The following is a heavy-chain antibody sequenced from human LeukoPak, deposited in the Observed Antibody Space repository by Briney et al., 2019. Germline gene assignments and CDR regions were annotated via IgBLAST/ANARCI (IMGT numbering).Heavy chain of an antibody. J-gene: IGHJ4*02. V-gene: IGHV1-46*01. D-gene: IGHD3-10*01. CDR2: INPSGGST. CDR1: GFTFTSYY. Sequence: ASVKVSCKASGFTFTSYYMHWVRQAPGQGLEWMGIINPSGGSTSYAQKFQGRVTMTRDTSTSTVYMELSSLRSEDTAVYYCARVIKSAYYYGSGSDGYDYWSQGTLVTVSS. CDR3: ARVIKSAYYYGSGSDGYDY.